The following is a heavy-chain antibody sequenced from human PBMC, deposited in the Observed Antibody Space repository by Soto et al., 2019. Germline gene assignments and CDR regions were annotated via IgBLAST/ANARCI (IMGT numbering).Heavy chain of an antibody. Sequence: QLQLQESGPGLVKPSETLSLTCTVSGGSISSSSYYWGWIRQPPGKGLEWIGSIYYSGSTYYNPSIKSRVTISVDTSKNQFSLKLSSVTAADTAVYYCARQKAYSSSWYGDYWGQGTLVTVSS. CDR3: ARQKAYSSSWYGDY. CDR1: GGSISSSSYY. J-gene: IGHJ4*02. D-gene: IGHD6-13*01. CDR2: IYYSGST. V-gene: IGHV4-39*01.